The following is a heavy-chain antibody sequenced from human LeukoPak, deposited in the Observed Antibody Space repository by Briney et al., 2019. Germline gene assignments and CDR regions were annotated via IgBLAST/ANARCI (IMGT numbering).Heavy chain of an antibody. CDR3: ARDRVWGFNYGAPGGDRYYYYYGMDV. V-gene: IGHV3-30*04. Sequence: PGRSLRLSCAASGFTFSSYAMHWVRQAPGKGLEWVAVISYDGSNKYYADSVKGRFTISRDNSKNTLYLQMNSLRAEDTAVYYCARDRVWGFNYGAPGGDRYYYYYGMDVWGQGTTVTVSS. D-gene: IGHD4-17*01. J-gene: IGHJ6*02. CDR2: ISYDGSNK. CDR1: GFTFSSYA.